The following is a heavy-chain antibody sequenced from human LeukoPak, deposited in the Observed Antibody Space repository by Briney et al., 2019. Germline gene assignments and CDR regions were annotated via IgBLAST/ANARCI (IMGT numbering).Heavy chain of an antibody. J-gene: IGHJ4*02. CDR1: GFPFSVSW. Sequence: GWSLRLSCAASGFPFSVSWMHWFRQVPGKGLMWVSRINTDETTTYPDSVRGRFFISRDNAEDTVYLQMNSLRVEDTAVYYCAKDWFATTDYWGQGILVTVSS. D-gene: IGHD1/OR15-1a*01. V-gene: IGHV3-74*01. CDR2: INTDETT. CDR3: AKDWFATTDY.